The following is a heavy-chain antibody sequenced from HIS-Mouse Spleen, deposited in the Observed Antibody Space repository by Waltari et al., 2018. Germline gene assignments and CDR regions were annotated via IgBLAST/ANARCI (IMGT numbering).Heavy chain of an antibody. CDR3: ARLEDFLSGYYFDY. Sequence: STYYNPSLKSRVTISVDTSKNQFSLKLSSVTAADTAVYYCARLEDFLSGYYFDYWGQGTLVTVSS. D-gene: IGHD3-3*01. CDR2: ST. J-gene: IGHJ4*02. V-gene: IGHV4-31*02.